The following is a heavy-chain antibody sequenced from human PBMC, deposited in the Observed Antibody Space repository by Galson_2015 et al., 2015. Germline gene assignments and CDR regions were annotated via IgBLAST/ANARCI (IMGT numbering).Heavy chain of an antibody. V-gene: IGHV6-1*01. CDR1: GVSVSSNSAA. CDR3: ARDRSDSSSSQEDAFDI. J-gene: IGHJ3*02. D-gene: IGHD6-6*01. Sequence: AISGVSVSSNSAAWNWIRQSPSRGLEWLGRTYYRSKWYNDCAVSVKSRITINPDTSKNQFSLQLNSVTPEDTAVYYCARDRSDSSSSQEDAFDIWGQGTMVTVSS. CDR2: TYYRSKWYN.